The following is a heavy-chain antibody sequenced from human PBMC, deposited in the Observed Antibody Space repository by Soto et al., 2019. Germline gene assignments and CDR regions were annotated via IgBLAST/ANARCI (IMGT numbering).Heavy chain of an antibody. CDR3: AREAPYLGSGIYGDGMDV. CDR2: INAGNGNT. CDR1: GYTFTTYA. J-gene: IGHJ6*02. V-gene: IGHV1-3*01. Sequence: QVQLVQSGAEGKKPGASVKVSCKASGYTFTTYAIHWVRQAPGQRLEWMGWINAGNGNTKFSQKFQGRVTITMDTSGSTAYMALSSLRSEDTAVYYCAREAPYLGSGIYGDGMDVWGQGTTVTVSS. D-gene: IGHD3-10*01.